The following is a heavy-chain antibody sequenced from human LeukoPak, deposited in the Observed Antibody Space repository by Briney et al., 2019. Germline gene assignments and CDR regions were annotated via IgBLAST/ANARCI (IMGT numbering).Heavy chain of an antibody. J-gene: IGHJ5*02. CDR1: GFTFSSYG. D-gene: IGHD2-15*01. CDR2: ISSSSSYI. V-gene: IGHV3-21*01. Sequence: GGSLRLSCAASGFTFSSYGMNWVRQAPGKGLEWVSSISSSSSYIYYADSVKGRFTISRDNAKNSLYLQMNSLRAEDTAVYYCVKDYCSGGSCYSIDNWFDPWGQGTLVTVSS. CDR3: VKDYCSGGSCYSIDNWFDP.